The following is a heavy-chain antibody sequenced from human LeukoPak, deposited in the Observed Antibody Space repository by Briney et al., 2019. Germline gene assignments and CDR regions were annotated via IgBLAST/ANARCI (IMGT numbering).Heavy chain of an antibody. V-gene: IGHV1-69*01. Sequence: ASVKVACKASGGTFSSYAISWVRQAPGQGLEWMGGIIPIFGTANYAQKFQGRVTITADESTSTAYMELSSLRSEDTAVYYCAREREEVVEYYFDYGGQGTLVTVSS. CDR3: AREREEVVEYYFDY. D-gene: IGHD3-22*01. CDR2: IIPIFGTA. J-gene: IGHJ4*02. CDR1: GGTFSSYA.